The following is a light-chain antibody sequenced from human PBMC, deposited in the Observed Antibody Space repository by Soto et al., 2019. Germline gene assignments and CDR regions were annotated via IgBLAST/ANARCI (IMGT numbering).Light chain of an antibody. CDR2: GAS. J-gene: IGKJ5*01. Sequence: EFVLTQSPGTLCLSPGERATLSCRASQSVSSNLAWYQQKPGQAPRLLIYGASTRATGIPARFSGSGSGTEFTLTISSLQSEDFAVYYCQQYNNWPPITFGQGTLLEV. CDR1: QSVSSN. CDR3: QQYNNWPPIT. V-gene: IGKV3-15*01.